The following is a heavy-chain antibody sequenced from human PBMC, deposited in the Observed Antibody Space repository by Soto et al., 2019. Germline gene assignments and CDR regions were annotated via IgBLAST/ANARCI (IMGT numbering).Heavy chain of an antibody. CDR2: IIPIFGTA. CDR3: AREEDCSSTSCYTGGVSPWFDP. J-gene: IGHJ5*02. D-gene: IGHD2-2*02. Sequence: ASVKVSCKASGGTFSSYAISWVRQAPGQGLEWMGGIIPIFGTANYAQKFQGRVTITADKSTSTAYMELSSLRSEDTAVYYCAREEDCSSTSCYTGGVSPWFDPWGQGTLVTVSS. V-gene: IGHV1-69*06. CDR1: GGTFSSYA.